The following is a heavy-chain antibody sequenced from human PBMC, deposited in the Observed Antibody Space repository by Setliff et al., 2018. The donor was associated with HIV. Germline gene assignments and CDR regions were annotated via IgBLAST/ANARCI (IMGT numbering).Heavy chain of an antibody. J-gene: IGHJ4*01. D-gene: IGHD2-21*02. CDR1: GGSISNYY. V-gene: IGHV4-4*07. Sequence: PSETLSLTCTVSGGSISNYYWSWIRQPAGKGLEWIGRIQTSGRTNNNPSLKSRVTMSVDTSKNQFSLILTSVTAADTAVYYCARSSRVNCGGDCYLFDYWG. CDR3: ARSSRVNCGGDCYLFDY. CDR2: IQTSGRT.